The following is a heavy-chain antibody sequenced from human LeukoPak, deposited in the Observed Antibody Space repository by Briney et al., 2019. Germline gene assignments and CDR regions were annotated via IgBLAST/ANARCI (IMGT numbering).Heavy chain of an antibody. D-gene: IGHD3-10*01. V-gene: IGHV3-23*01. CDR2: ISGSGADT. J-gene: IGHJ4*02. CDR3: AKDRNYYGSGSYYAY. CDR1: GFTFSSFA. Sequence: GGSLRLSCAASGFTFSSFAMSWVRQAPEKGLEWVSAISGSGADTYYTDSVRGRFTISRDNSKNTLFLQMNSLRAEDTAIYYCAKDRNYYGSGSYYAYWGQGTLVTVSS.